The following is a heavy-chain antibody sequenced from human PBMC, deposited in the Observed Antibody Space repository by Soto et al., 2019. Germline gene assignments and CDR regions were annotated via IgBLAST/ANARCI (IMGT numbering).Heavy chain of an antibody. CDR3: ARTDHSGGWAAWF. D-gene: IGHD2-15*01. CDR1: GDSVNGPSYV. V-gene: IGHV4-61*03. Sequence: SETLSLTCTVSGDSVNGPSYVWAWIRQSPGKGLEWIGHIRYSGATDYHPSLKSRVTISLDTSKNHFSLNLASVTSADSAVYYCARTDHSGGWAAWFWGQGTLVTVSS. CDR2: IRYSGAT. J-gene: IGHJ4*02.